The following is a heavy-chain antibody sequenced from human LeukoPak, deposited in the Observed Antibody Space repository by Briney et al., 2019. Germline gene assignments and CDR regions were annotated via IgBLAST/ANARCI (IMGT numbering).Heavy chain of an antibody. V-gene: IGHV1-18*01. CDR2: ISPYNGNT. CDR3: ARDFDYGDYEYWFDP. D-gene: IGHD4-17*01. J-gene: IGHJ5*02. Sequence: GASVKLSCKASGYTFTSYGISGVRQAPGQGLEWMGWISPYNGNTNYAQKLQGRVTMTTDTSTSTAYMELRSLRSDDTAVYYCARDFDYGDYEYWFDPWGQGTLVTVSS. CDR1: GYTFTSYG.